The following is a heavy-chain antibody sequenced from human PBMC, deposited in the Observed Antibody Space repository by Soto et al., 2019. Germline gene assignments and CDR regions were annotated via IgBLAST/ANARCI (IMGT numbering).Heavy chain of an antibody. CDR1: GFTVSSNY. CDR3: AREEIAATTYYYYYYGMDV. CDR2: IYSGGIT. Sequence: GGSLRLSCAASGFTVSSNYMSWVRQAPGKGLEWVSVIYSGGITYYADSVKGRFTISRDNSKNTLYLQMNSLRAEDTAVYYCAREEIAATTYYYYYYGMDVWGKGTPLTV. J-gene: IGHJ6*04. D-gene: IGHD6-6*01. V-gene: IGHV3-53*01.